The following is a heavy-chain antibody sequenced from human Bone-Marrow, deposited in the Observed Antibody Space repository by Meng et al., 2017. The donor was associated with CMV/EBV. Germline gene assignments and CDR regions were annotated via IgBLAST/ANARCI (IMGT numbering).Heavy chain of an antibody. Sequence: GESLKISCAASGFTVSSNYMSWVRQAPGKGLEWVSVIYSGGSTYYADSVKGRFTISRDNAKNSLYLQMNSLRAEDTAVYYCARDWYNWNAGLFDYWGQGTLVTVSS. CDR3: ARDWYNWNAGLFDY. V-gene: IGHV3-66*01. CDR1: GFTVSSNY. J-gene: IGHJ4*02. D-gene: IGHD1-20*01. CDR2: IYSGGST.